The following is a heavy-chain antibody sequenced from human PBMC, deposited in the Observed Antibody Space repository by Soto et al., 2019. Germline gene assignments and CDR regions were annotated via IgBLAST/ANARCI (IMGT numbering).Heavy chain of an antibody. D-gene: IGHD3-10*02. J-gene: IGHJ4*02. Sequence: GASVKVSCKASGYNFTRNAIHWVRQAPGQRLEWMGGIIPIFGTANYAQKFQGRVTMTSDTSTSTVYMEMSSLRSEDTAIYYCARSYVTSRPIDYWGQGTLVTVSS. V-gene: IGHV1-69*05. CDR3: ARSYVTSRPIDY. CDR2: IIPIFGTA. CDR1: GYNFTRNA.